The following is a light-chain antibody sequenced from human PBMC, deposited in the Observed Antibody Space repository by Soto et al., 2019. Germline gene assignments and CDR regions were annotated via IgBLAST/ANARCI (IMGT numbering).Light chain of an antibody. Sequence: NFMLTQPHSVSESPGKTVTISCTGSGGSIASDYVQWYQQRPGSAPTTVIFENDQRLSGVPDRFSGSIDSSSNSASLTISGLKTEDEADYYCQSFDTNNPSVVFGGGTKLTVL. CDR2: END. CDR3: QSFDTNNPSVV. CDR1: GGSIASDY. V-gene: IGLV6-57*02. J-gene: IGLJ2*01.